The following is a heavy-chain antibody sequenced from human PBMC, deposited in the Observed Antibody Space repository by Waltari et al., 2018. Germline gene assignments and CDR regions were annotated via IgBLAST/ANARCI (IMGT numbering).Heavy chain of an antibody. CDR1: GYTFTSYG. CDR3: ARDSSVSGQQLVTEDAFDI. J-gene: IGHJ3*02. CDR2: ISAYNGNT. V-gene: IGHV1-18*04. Sequence: QVQLVQSGAEVKKPGASVKVSCKASGYTFTSYGISWVRQAPGQGLEWMGWISAYNGNTNYAQKLQGRVTMTTDTSTSTAYMELRSLRSDDTAVYYCARDSSVSGQQLVTEDAFDIWGQGTMVTVSS. D-gene: IGHD6-13*01.